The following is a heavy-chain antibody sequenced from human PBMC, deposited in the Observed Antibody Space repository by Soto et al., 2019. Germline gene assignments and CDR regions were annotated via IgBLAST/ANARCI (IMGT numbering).Heavy chain of an antibody. CDR2: IYYSGST. V-gene: IGHV4-30-4*01. D-gene: IGHD1-1*01. J-gene: IGHJ5*02. CDR1: GGSISSGDYY. CDR3: ARGFSLQRQNWFDP. Sequence: SETLSLTCAVSGGSISSGDYYWSWIRQPPGKGLEWIGYIYYSGSTYYNPSLKSRVTISVDTSKNQFSLKLSSVTAADTAVYYCARGFSLQRQNWFDPWGQGTLVTVSS.